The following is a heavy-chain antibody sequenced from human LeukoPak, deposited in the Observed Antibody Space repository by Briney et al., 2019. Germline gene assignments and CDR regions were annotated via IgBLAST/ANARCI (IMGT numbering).Heavy chain of an antibody. D-gene: IGHD1-26*01. CDR1: GASISGGTYY. CDR3: ARRGGSGRAFDY. CDR2: IYYTGST. Sequence: SETLSLTCSVSGASISGGTYYWGWIRQPPGKGLEWIGSIYYTGSTYDNPSLKSRVTISVDTSKNQFSLKLSCVTAADTAVYYCARRGGSGRAFDYWGQGTLVTVSS. V-gene: IGHV4-39*01. J-gene: IGHJ4*02.